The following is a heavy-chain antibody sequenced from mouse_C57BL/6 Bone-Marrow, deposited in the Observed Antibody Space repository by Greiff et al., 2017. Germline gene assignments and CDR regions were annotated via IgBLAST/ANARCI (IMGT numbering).Heavy chain of an antibody. CDR1: GYSITSDY. V-gene: IGHV3-8*01. J-gene: IGHJ1*03. CDR2: ISDSGIT. Sequence: EVQLVESGPGLAKPSQTLSLTCSVTGYSITSDYWNWIRKFPGTKLEYMGYISDSGITYYTPSLKSRISITRDTSKNQYYLQLNSVTTEDTATYYCAREGYGYYDSYWYFDVGGTGTTVTVSS. D-gene: IGHD2-3*01. CDR3: AREGYGYYDSYWYFDV.